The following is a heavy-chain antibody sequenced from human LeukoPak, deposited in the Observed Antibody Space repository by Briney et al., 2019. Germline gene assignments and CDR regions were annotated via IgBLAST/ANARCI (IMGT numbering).Heavy chain of an antibody. CDR2: IRYDGNNK. CDR1: GFTFRSYG. V-gene: IGHV3-30*02. D-gene: IGHD1-14*01. CDR3: ARAGGIDY. Sequence: GGSLRLSCAASGFTFRSYGMHWVRQAPGKGLEWVAFIRYDGNNKYYADSVKGRFTISRDNAKNTLYLQMNSLRAEDTAVYYCARAGGIDYWGQGTLVTVSS. J-gene: IGHJ4*02.